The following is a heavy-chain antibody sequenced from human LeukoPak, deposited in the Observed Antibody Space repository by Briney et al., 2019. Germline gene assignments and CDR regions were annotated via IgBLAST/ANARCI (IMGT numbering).Heavy chain of an antibody. CDR3: ARESGPGYYNYYMDV. J-gene: IGHJ6*03. D-gene: IGHD1-14*01. CDR1: GFTFSSYA. V-gene: IGHV3-23*01. Sequence: PGGSLRLSCAASGFTFSSYAMSWVRQAPGKGLEWVSAISGSGGSTYYADSVKGRFTISRDNAKNSLYLQMNNLRGEDTAMYYCARESGPGYYNYYMDVWGKGTTVTISS. CDR2: ISGSGGST.